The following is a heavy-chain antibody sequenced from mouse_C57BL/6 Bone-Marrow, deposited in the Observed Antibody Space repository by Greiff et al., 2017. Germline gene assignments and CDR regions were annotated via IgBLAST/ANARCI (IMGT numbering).Heavy chain of an antibody. Sequence: EVKLQESGPGLVKPSQSLSLTCSVTGYSITSGYYWNWIRQFPGNKLDWMGSISYDGSHNYNPYLKTPISITRDTSKNQFFLKLNSVTTEDTATDYCARDRDDGYCWFAYWGQGTLVTVSA. D-gene: IGHD2-3*01. V-gene: IGHV3-6*01. CDR1: GYSITSGYY. CDR2: ISYDGSH. CDR3: ARDRDDGYCWFAY. J-gene: IGHJ3*01.